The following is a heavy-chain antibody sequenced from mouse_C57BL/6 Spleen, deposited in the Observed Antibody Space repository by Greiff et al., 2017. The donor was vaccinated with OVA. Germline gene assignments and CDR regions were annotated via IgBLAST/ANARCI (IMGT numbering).Heavy chain of an antibody. Sequence: EVKLMESGPGLVKPSQSLSLTCSVTGYSITSGYYWNWIRQFPGNKLEWMGYISYDGSNNYNPSLKNRISITRDTSKNQFVLKLNSVTTEDTATYYCARETGTGFAYWGQGTLVTVSA. V-gene: IGHV3-6*01. J-gene: IGHJ3*01. CDR3: ARETGTGFAY. CDR2: ISYDGSN. D-gene: IGHD4-1*01. CDR1: GYSITSGYY.